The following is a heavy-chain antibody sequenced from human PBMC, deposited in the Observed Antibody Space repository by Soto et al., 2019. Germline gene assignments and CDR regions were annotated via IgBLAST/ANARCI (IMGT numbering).Heavy chain of an antibody. CDR1: GGSFSGYY. J-gene: IGHJ5*02. CDR2: INHSGST. CDR3: ARAGYDFWSGQIPNWFDP. Sequence: MSLTCAVYGGSFSGYYWSWIRQPPGKGLEWIGEINHSGSTNYNPSLKSRVTISVDTSKNQFSLKLSSVTAADTAVYYCARAGYDFWSGQIPNWFDPWGQGTLVTVSS. D-gene: IGHD3-3*01. V-gene: IGHV4-34*01.